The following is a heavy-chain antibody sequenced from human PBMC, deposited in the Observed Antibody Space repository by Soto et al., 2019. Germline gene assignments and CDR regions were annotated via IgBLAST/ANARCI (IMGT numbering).Heavy chain of an antibody. CDR1: GYSFTSYW. J-gene: IGHJ6*02. CDR3: ARQKSAQRYYYYGMDV. Sequence: GESLKISCKGSGYSFTSYWIGWVRQMPGKGLEWMGIIYPGDSDTRYSPYFQGQVTISADKSISTAYLQWSSLKASDTAMYYCARQKSAQRYYYYGMDVWGQGTTVTVSS. CDR2: IYPGDSDT. V-gene: IGHV5-51*01. D-gene: IGHD6-25*01.